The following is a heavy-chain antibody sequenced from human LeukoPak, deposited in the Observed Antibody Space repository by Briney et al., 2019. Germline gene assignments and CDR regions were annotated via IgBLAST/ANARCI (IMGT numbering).Heavy chain of an antibody. CDR2: IRYDGSNK. CDR3: ARGARDTAMLNDP. D-gene: IGHD5-18*01. J-gene: IGHJ5*02. V-gene: IGHV3-30*02. CDR1: GFTFSSYG. Sequence: GGSLRLSCAASGFTFSSYGMHWVRQAPGKGLEWVAFIRYDGSNKYYADSVKGRFTISRDNSKNTLYLQMNSLRAEDTAVYYCARGARDTAMLNDPWGQGTLVTVSS.